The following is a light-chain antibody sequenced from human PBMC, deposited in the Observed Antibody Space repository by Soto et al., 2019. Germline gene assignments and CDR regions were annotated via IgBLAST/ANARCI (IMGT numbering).Light chain of an antibody. CDR3: QHYHNWPPQYT. CDR2: GAS. CDR1: QSVASN. V-gene: IGKV3-15*01. J-gene: IGKJ2*01. Sequence: EIVMTQSPASLSVSPGDGATLSCRASQSVASNVAWYQKKPGQGPRLLIHGASTRAVGVPARFSGSGSGTDCTLTIHSLQSEDFAVYYCQHYHNWPPQYTFGQGTKLQIK.